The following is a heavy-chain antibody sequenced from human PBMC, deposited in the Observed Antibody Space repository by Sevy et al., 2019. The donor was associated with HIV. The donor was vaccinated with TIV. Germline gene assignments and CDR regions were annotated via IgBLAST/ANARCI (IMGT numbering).Heavy chain of an antibody. V-gene: IGHV4-39*01. D-gene: IGHD6-19*01. Sequence: SETLSLTCTVSGASINSPGYYWGWIRQPPGKGLEGVASVRYSGSIFFNPSLKSRVSISADTSKNQFSLKLNSATAADTAIYYWAGPFLTYNSGWSYFDFWGQGTVVTVSS. CDR2: VRYSGSI. CDR1: GASINSPGYY. J-gene: IGHJ4*02. CDR3: AGPFLTYNSGWSYFDF.